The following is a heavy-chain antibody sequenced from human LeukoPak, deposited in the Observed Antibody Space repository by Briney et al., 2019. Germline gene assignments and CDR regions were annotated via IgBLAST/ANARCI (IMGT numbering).Heavy chain of an antibody. D-gene: IGHD6-19*01. CDR3: ARLASSGWSHCDY. CDR2: IYYSGST. V-gene: IGHV4-59*08. CDR1: GGSIKGYH. J-gene: IGHJ4*02. Sequence: PSETLSLTCTVSGGSIKGYHWSWIRQPPGKGPEWIGYIYYSGSTNYNPSLKSRVTISVDTSKNQFSLKMNSVTAADTAVYYCARLASSGWSHCDYWGQGTLVTVSS.